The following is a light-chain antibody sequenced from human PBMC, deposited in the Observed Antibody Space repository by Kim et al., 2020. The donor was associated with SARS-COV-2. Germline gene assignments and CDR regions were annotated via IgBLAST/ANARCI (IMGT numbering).Light chain of an antibody. CDR1: HSVSSSY. V-gene: IGKV3-20*01. CDR3: QQYRSSPLT. CDR2: GAS. J-gene: IGKJ4*01. Sequence: SPGQRATLSCTASHSVSSSYLAWYQQKPGQAPRLLIYGASSRATGIPDRFSGSGSGTDFTLTISRLEPEDFAVYYCQQYRSSPLTFGGGTKVDIK.